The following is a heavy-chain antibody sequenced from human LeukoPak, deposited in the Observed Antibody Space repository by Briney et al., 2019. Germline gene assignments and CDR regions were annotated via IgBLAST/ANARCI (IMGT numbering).Heavy chain of an antibody. CDR1: GYSFTSYW. D-gene: IGHD6-13*01. J-gene: IGHJ4*02. V-gene: IGHV5-51*01. CDR2: IYPGDSDT. CDR3: ARHSDSSSWYY. Sequence: GESLKISCKGSGYSFTSYWIGWVRQMPGKGLEWMGIIYPGDSDTRYSPSFQGQVTISADKSISTAYLQWSSPKASDTAMYCCARHSDSSSWYYWGQGTLVTVSS.